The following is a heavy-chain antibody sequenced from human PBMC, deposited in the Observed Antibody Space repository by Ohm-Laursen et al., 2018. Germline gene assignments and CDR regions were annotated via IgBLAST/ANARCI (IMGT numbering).Heavy chain of an antibody. CDR3: ARDPDSSARGFDY. CDR2: INRNGAT. D-gene: IGHD6-13*01. J-gene: IGHJ4*02. V-gene: IGHV3-23*01. Sequence: SLRLSCAASGFTFSSYAMSWVRQAPGKGLEWVSVINRNGATFYADSVKGRFTISRDNSKSTLYLQMNSLRAEDTAMYYCARDPDSSARGFDYWGQGTLVTVSS. CDR1: GFTFSSYA.